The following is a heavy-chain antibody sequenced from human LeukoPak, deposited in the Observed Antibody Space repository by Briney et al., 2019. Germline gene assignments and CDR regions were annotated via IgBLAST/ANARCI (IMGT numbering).Heavy chain of an antibody. CDR2: INTNTGNP. D-gene: IGHD3-22*01. V-gene: IGHV7-4-1*02. Sequence: ASVKVSCKASGYTFTSYAMNWVRQAPGQGLEWMGWINTNTGNPTYAQGFTGRFVFSLDTSVSTAYLQISSLKAEDTAVYYCARDVNYYDSSARGYFDYWGQGTLVTVSS. CDR1: GYTFTSYA. CDR3: ARDVNYYDSSARGYFDY. J-gene: IGHJ4*02.